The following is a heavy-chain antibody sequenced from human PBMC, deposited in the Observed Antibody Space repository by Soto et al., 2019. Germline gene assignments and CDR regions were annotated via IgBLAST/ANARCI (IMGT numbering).Heavy chain of an antibody. CDR2: IYYSGST. D-gene: IGHD3-22*01. J-gene: IGHJ4*02. V-gene: IGHV4-31*03. CDR3: ARERTSSGYSLISN. CDR1: GGSISSGGYY. Sequence: QVQLQESGPGLVKPSQTLSLTCTVSGGSISSGGYYWSWIRQHPGKGLEWIGYIYYSGSTYYNPSLRSRVTISVDTSKNQFSLKLSSVTAADTAVYYCARERTSSGYSLISNWGQGTLVTVSS.